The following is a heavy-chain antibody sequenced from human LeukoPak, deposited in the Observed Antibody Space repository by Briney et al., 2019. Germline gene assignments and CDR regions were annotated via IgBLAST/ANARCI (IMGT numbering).Heavy chain of an antibody. CDR3: ASSAGVRDNDAFDI. J-gene: IGHJ3*02. CDR1: GFTFSDYY. Sequence: SGGSLRLSCAASGFTFSDYYMSWIRQAPGKGLEWVSYISSSGSTIYYADSVKGRFTISRDNAKNSLYLQMNSLRAEDTAVYYCASSAGVRDNDAFDIWGQGTMVTVSS. CDR2: ISSSGSTI. V-gene: IGHV3-11*04. D-gene: IGHD3-10*01.